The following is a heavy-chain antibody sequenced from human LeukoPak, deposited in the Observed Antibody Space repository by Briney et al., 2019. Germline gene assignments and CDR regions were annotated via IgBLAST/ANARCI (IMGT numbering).Heavy chain of an antibody. CDR2: MRQDGDTK. D-gene: IGHD6-13*01. V-gene: IGHV3-7*03. J-gene: IGHJ4*02. CDR1: GSPFNAYW. CDR3: ARSLPYGTTWYGRSDF. Sequence: GGSLRLSCAASGSPFNAYWMTWVRQAPGKGLVWVANMRQDGDTKYYVDSVKGRFTISRDNAMNSLYLQMNSLRAEDTAIYYCARSLPYGTTWYGRSDFWGQGTLVTVSS.